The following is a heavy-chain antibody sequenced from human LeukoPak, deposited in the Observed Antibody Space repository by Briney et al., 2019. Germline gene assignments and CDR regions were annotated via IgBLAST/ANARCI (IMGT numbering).Heavy chain of an antibody. J-gene: IGHJ5*02. V-gene: IGHV4-59*08. D-gene: IGHD1-1*01. CDR1: GGSISSYY. Sequence: PSETLSLTCTVSGGSISSYYWSWIRQPPGKGLEWIGYIYYSGSTNYNPSLKSRVTISVDTSKNQFSLKLSSVTAAATAVYYCARLYSYGPGNGLDWFDPWGQGTLVTVSS. CDR2: IYYSGST. CDR3: ARLYSYGPGNGLDWFDP.